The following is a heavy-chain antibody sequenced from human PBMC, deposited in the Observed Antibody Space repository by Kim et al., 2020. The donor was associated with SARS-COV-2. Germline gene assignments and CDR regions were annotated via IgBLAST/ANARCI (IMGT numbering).Heavy chain of an antibody. CDR1: GFTFKNYW. CDR3: AGDIGSWFDP. J-gene: IGHJ5*02. V-gene: IGHV3-74*01. CDR2: VNPDGTNT. Sequence: GGSLRLSCVASGFTFKNYWMHWVRQAPGKGLVWLSRVNPDGTNTIYADSVRGRFTISRDNAKDTLYLQMNSLGDEDTAVYYCAGDIGSWFDPWGQGTLATVSS. D-gene: IGHD1-26*01.